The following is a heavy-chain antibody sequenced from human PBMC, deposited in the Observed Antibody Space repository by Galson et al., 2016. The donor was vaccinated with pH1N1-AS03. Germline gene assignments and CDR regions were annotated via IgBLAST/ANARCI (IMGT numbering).Heavy chain of an antibody. CDR2: INPSSGGT. Sequence: ASGYTFSDYYMHWVRQAPGQELEWMGWINPSSGGTKYTQKFQGRVTMTRDTSISTAYMELSRLTSDDTAVYFCARGGGSSLDYWGQGTLVPVSS. J-gene: IGHJ4*02. CDR3: ARGGGSSLDY. V-gene: IGHV1-2*02. CDR1: GYTFSDYY. D-gene: IGHD1-26*01.